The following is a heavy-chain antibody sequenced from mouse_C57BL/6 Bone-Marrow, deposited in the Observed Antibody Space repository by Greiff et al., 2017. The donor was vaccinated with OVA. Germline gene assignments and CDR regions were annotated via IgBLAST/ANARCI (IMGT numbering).Heavy chain of an antibody. Sequence: DVHLVESGGDLVKPGGSLKLSCAASGFTFSSYGMSWVRQTPDKRLEWVATISSGGSYTYYPDSVKGRFTLSRDNAKNTLYLQMSSLKSEDTAMYYCARHYYGSSDYWGQGTALTVSS. V-gene: IGHV5-6*01. CDR3: ARHYYGSSDY. CDR1: GFTFSSYG. D-gene: IGHD1-1*01. J-gene: IGHJ2*01. CDR2: ISSGGSYT.